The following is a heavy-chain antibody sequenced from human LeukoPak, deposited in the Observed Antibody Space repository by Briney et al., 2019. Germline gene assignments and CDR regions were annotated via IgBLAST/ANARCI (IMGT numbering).Heavy chain of an antibody. Sequence: AGGSLRLSCAASGFTVSGTYMSWVRQAPGKGLEWVSVIYSAGDTFSADSVKGRFTISRDNSKNTVYLQMNSLRAEDTAVYYCAREGGTDYVDYLRYWDQGNLDTVSS. CDR1: GFTVSGTY. D-gene: IGHD4-17*01. J-gene: IGHJ4*02. CDR2: IYSAGDT. CDR3: AREGGTDYVDYLRY. V-gene: IGHV3-53*01.